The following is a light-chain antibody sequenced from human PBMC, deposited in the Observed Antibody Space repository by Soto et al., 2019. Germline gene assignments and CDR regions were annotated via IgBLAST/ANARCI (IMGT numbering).Light chain of an antibody. V-gene: IGKV3-11*01. CDR3: QQRSNWPPTWT. Sequence: EIVLTQSPATLSLSPGEGATLACRASQSVSSYLAWYQQKPGQAPRLLIHDASTRATGIPARFSGSGSGTDFTLTISSLEPEDFAVYYSQQRSNWPPTWTFSQGTK. J-gene: IGKJ1*01. CDR1: QSVSSY. CDR2: DAS.